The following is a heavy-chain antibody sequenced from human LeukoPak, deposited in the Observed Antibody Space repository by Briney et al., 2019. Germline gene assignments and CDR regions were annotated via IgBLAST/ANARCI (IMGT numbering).Heavy chain of an antibody. CDR3: ARVHWYFDF. CDR1: GFSFSDNY. J-gene: IGHJ2*01. V-gene: IGHV3-11*06. D-gene: IGHD4/OR15-4a*01. Sequence: GGSLRLSCAASGFSFSDNYMSWIRQAPGKGLEWVSYISNSGSYTNYPDSVKGRFTISRDNAKNSLYLQMNSLRVEDTAVYYCARVHWYFDFWGRGTLVTVSS. CDR2: ISNSGSYT.